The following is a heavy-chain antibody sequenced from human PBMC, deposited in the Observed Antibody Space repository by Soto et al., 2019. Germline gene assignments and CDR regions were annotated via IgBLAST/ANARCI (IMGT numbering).Heavy chain of an antibody. CDR1: GYTFTSYA. CDR2: INAGNGNT. CDR3: ARNRQAGYYGSGSYYNFALDY. D-gene: IGHD3-10*01. Sequence: VASVKVSCKASGYTFTSYAMHWVRQAPGQRXEWMGWINAGNGNTKYSQKFQGRVTITRDTSASTAYMELSSLRSEDTAVYYCARNRQAGYYGSGSYYNFALDYWGQGTLVTVSS. J-gene: IGHJ4*02. V-gene: IGHV1-3*01.